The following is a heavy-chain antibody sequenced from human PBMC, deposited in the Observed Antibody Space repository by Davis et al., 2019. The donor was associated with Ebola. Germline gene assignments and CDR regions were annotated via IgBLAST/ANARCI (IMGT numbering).Heavy chain of an antibody. D-gene: IGHD1-7*01. Sequence: AASVKVSCKASGYTFTSYGISWVRQVPGQGLEWMGWISAYNGNTDYAQRLQGRVTMTTDTYTTTAYMELRSLNTDDTAVYYCARDPCRTRICYYGMDVWGRGTTVTVSS. J-gene: IGHJ6*04. V-gene: IGHV1-18*01. CDR2: ISAYNGNT. CDR1: GYTFTSYG. CDR3: ARDPCRTRICYYGMDV.